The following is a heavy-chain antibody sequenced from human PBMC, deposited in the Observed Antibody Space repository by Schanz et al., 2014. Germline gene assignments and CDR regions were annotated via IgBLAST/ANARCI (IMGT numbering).Heavy chain of an antibody. CDR3: ARDEGRDGYNLAFDV. Sequence: EVQLVESGGGLIQPGASLRLSCAVSGFTVSSNYMSWVRQAPGRGLEWVSTIYINAGSTRYADSVKGRFIISRDSSKNTLFLQMNSLRPEDTAVYFCARDEGRDGYNLAFDVWGQGTLVTVSS. J-gene: IGHJ3*01. CDR2: IYINAGST. D-gene: IGHD5-12*01. CDR1: GFTVSSNY. V-gene: IGHV3-53*01.